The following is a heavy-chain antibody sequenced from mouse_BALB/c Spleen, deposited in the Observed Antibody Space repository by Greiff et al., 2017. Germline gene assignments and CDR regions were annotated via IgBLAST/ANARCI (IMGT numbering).Heavy chain of an antibody. CDR2: ISSGGSYT. CDR3: ARPWEGFAY. V-gene: IGHV5-9-3*01. CDR1: GFTFSSYA. J-gene: IGHJ3*01. D-gene: IGHD4-1*01. Sequence: EVKVVESGGGLVKPGGSLKLSCAASGFTFSSYAMSWVRQTPEKRLEWVATISSGGSYTYYPDSVKGRFTISRDNAKNTLYLQMSSLRSEDTAMYYCARPWEGFAYWGQGTLVTVSA.